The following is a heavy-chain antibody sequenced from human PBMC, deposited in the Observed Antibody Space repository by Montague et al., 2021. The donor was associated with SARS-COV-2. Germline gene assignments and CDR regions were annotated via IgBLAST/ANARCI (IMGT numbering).Heavy chain of an antibody. CDR3: ARGKKRVFTYDYDSSGYASDY. J-gene: IGHJ4*02. Sequence: SETLSLTCAVYGGSFSGYYWSWIRQPPGKGLEWIGEINHSGSTNYNPSLKSRVTISVDTSKNQFSLTLSSVTAADTAVYYCARGKKRVFTYDYDSSGYASDYWGQGTLVTVSS. CDR2: INHSGST. V-gene: IGHV4-34*01. CDR1: GGSFSGYY. D-gene: IGHD3-22*01.